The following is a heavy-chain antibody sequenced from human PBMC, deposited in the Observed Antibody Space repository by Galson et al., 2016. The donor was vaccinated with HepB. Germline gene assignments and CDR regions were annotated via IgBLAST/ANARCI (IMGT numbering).Heavy chain of an antibody. V-gene: IGHV3-23*01. Sequence: SLRLSCAASGFTLRTYAMSWVRQAPGKGLEWVSAITGDGSNTYYADSVKGRFTISRDTSKNTLYLQMNSLRAEDTAVYFRAKAYGDRSGGRRYSPTLFDYWGQGTLVTVSS. CDR3: AKAYGDRSGGRRYSPTLFDY. CDR1: GFTLRTYA. CDR2: ITGDGSNT. D-gene: IGHD2-15*01. J-gene: IGHJ4*02.